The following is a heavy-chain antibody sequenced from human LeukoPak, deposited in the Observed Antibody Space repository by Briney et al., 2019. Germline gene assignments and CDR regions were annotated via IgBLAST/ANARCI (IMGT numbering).Heavy chain of an antibody. Sequence: TSETLSLTCTVSGYSISSGYYWGWIRQPPGGGLEWIGTTHHRGTTYYNPSLKSRVAISVDTSKNQFSLKLNSVTAADTAMYSCARSLGYSSGGSCHWNFWGQGTLVTVSS. D-gene: IGHD2-15*01. CDR1: GYSISSGYY. CDR3: ARSLGYSSGGSCHWNF. CDR2: THHRGTT. J-gene: IGHJ4*02. V-gene: IGHV4-38-2*02.